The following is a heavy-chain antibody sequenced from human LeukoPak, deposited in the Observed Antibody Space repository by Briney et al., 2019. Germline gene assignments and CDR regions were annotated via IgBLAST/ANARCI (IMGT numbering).Heavy chain of an antibody. CDR2: IYPGDSDT. CDR1: GYSFTSYW. V-gene: IGHV5-51*01. Sequence: GESLKISCKGSGYSFTSYWIGWVRQMPGKGLEWMGIIYPGDSDTRYSPSFQGQVTISADKSISTAYLQWSSLKASDTAMYYCARPLLEAYYYDSSGYYEAGYWGQGTLVTVSS. J-gene: IGHJ4*02. CDR3: ARPLLEAYYYDSSGYYEAGY. D-gene: IGHD3-22*01.